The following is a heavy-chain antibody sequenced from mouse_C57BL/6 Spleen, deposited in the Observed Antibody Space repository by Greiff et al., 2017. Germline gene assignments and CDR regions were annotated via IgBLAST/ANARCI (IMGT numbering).Heavy chain of an antibody. CDR3: ARGGGSSLDY. CDR1: GYSFTDYN. D-gene: IGHD1-1*01. J-gene: IGHJ2*01. V-gene: IGHV1-39*01. CDR2: INPNYGTT. Sequence: FHVKQSGPELVKPGASVKISCKASGYSFTDYNMNWVKQSNGKSLEWIGVINPNYGTTSYNQKFKGKATLTVDQSSSTAYMQLNSLTSEDSAVYYCARGGGSSLDYWGQGTTLTVAS.